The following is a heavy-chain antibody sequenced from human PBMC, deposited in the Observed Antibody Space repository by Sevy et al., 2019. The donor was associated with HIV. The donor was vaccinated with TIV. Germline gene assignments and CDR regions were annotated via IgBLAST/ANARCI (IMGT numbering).Heavy chain of an antibody. CDR2: ISYDGSNK. CDR3: ARDLCSSTSCYTGDYYCYYGMDV. V-gene: IGHV3-30*04. D-gene: IGHD2-2*02. J-gene: IGHJ6*02. CDR1: GFTFSSYA. Sequence: GGSLRLSCAASGFTFSSYAMHWVRQAPGKGLEWVAVISYDGSNKYYADSVKGRFTISRDNSKNTLYLQMNSLRAEDTAVYYCARDLCSSTSCYTGDYYCYYGMDVWGQGTTVTVSS.